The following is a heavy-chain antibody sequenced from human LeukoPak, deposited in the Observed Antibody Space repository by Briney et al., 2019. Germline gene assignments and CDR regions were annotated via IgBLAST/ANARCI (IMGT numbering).Heavy chain of an antibody. D-gene: IGHD6-13*01. V-gene: IGHV1-18*01. J-gene: IGHJ4*02. Sequence: ASVKVSCKASGYTFTSYDINWVRQAPGQGLEWVGWISPYNGNTNYAQKLQGRVTLTTDTSTSTAYMELRSLRSDDTAVYYCARLYSSSWYRVDDYWGQGTLVTVSS. CDR2: ISPYNGNT. CDR3: ARLYSSSWYRVDDY. CDR1: GYTFTSYD.